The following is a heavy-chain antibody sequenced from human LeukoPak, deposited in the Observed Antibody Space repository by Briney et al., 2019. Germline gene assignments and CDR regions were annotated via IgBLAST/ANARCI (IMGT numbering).Heavy chain of an antibody. Sequence: ASVKVSCKASGYTFTSYGISWVRQAPGQGLEWMGGIIPIFGTANYAQKFQGRVTITADESTSTAYMELSSLRSEDTAVYYCARPGPYSSGWYDYWGQGTLVTVSS. V-gene: IGHV1-69*13. J-gene: IGHJ4*02. CDR3: ARPGPYSSGWYDY. CDR2: IIPIFGTA. CDR1: GYTFTSYG. D-gene: IGHD6-19*01.